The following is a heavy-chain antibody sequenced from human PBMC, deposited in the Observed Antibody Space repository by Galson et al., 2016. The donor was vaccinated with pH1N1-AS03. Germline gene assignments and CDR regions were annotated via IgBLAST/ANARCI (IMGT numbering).Heavy chain of an antibody. CDR2: IRSKTYGGTT. V-gene: IGHV3-49*03. CDR1: GFTFGEYS. Sequence: SLRLSCAASGFTFGEYSMSWFRQAPGKGLEWIGFIRSKTYGGTTEYAASVKGRFTISRDDSTKIAYLRVNSLKTEDTAVFYCTRDGGRGYDSYYMDVWGKGTTVTVS. CDR3: TRDGGRGYDSYYMDV. D-gene: IGHD5-12*01. J-gene: IGHJ6*03.